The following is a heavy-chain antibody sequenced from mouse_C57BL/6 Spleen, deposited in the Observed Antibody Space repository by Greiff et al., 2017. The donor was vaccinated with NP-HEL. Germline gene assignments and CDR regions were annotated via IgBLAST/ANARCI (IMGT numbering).Heavy chain of an antibody. CDR3: ARGGNYYVSTRHFDV. Sequence: EVKLQESGPGLVKPSQSLSLTCSVTGYSITSGYYWNWIRQFPGNKLEWMGYISYDGSNNYNPSLKNRISITRDTSKNQFFLKLNSVTTEDTATYYCARGGNYYVSTRHFDVWGTGTTVTVSS. CDR1: GYSITSGYY. J-gene: IGHJ1*03. CDR2: ISYDGSN. V-gene: IGHV3-6*01. D-gene: IGHD1-1*01.